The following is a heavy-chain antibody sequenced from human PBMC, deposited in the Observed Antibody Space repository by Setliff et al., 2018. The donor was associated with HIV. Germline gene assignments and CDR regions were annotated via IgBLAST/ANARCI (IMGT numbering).Heavy chain of an antibody. CDR1: GGSISTYH. V-gene: IGHV4-59*08. Sequence: SETLSLTCTVSGGSISTYHWSWIRQPPGKGLEWIGEIYQSGTTNYNPSLKSRVTMSVDTSKNQFSLKLSSVTAADTAAYYCARQRGGRVTIFGVSGGWFDPWGQGTLVTVSS. D-gene: IGHD3-3*01. CDR3: ARQRGGRVTIFGVSGGWFDP. CDR2: IYQSGTT. J-gene: IGHJ5*02.